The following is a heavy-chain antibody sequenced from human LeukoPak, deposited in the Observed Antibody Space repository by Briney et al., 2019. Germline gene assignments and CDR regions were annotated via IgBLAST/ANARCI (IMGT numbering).Heavy chain of an antibody. CDR1: GGTLSSYA. V-gene: IGHV1-69*04. D-gene: IGHD2-21*02. J-gene: IGHJ1*01. CDR3: ARAYCGGDCYSGYFQH. CDR2: IIPIFGIA. Sequence: ASVKVSCKASGGTLSSYAISWVRQAPGQGLEWMGRIIPIFGIANYAHKFQGRVTITADKSTSTAYMELSSLRSEDMAVYYCARAYCGGDCYSGYFQHWGQGTLVTVSS.